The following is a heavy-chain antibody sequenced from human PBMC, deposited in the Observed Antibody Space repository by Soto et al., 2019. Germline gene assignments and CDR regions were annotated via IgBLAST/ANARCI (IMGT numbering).Heavy chain of an antibody. J-gene: IGHJ4*02. D-gene: IGHD3-10*01. CDR2: IYYSWST. Sequence: TLSLTCAVSGGSISSGGYYWSWIRQHPGKGLEWIGYIYYSWSTYYNPSLKSRVTISVDTSKNQFSLKLSSVTAADTAVYYCARGVTMVRGVIHPPYFAYWGQGTLVTVSS. CDR3: ARGVTMVRGVIHPPYFAY. V-gene: IGHV4-31*11. CDR1: GGSISSGGYY.